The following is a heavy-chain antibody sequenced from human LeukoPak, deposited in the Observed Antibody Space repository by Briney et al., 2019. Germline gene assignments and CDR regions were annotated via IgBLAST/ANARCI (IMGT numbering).Heavy chain of an antibody. CDR1: GFTFSSYA. CDR3: AKVESSSWYQGY. Sequence: GGSLRLSCAASGFTFSSYAVSWVRQAPGKGLEWVSAISGSDGSTYYADSVKGRFTISRDNCKNTLYLQMNSLRAEDTAVYYCAKVESSSWYQGYWGQGTLVTVSS. CDR2: ISGSDGST. J-gene: IGHJ4*02. V-gene: IGHV3-23*01. D-gene: IGHD6-13*01.